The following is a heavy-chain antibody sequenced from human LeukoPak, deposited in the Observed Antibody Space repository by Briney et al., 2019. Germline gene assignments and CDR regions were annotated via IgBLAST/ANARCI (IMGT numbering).Heavy chain of an antibody. D-gene: IGHD6-19*01. CDR2: FSGSVSGT. V-gene: IGHV3-23*01. Sequence: GGSLRLSCAASGFTFSNYAMTWVRQAPGKGLEWVSTFSGSVSGTHYADSVKGRFTISRDNSKNTLYLQMTSLRAEDTAVYYCAKGGGQLLKDAFDIWGPGTLVTVSS. CDR1: GFTFSNYA. CDR3: AKGGGQLLKDAFDI. J-gene: IGHJ3*02.